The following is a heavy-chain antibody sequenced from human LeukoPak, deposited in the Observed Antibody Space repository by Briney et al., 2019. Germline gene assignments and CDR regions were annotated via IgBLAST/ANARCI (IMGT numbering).Heavy chain of an antibody. CDR2: INGSGGST. J-gene: IGHJ6*03. D-gene: IGHD6-6*01. V-gene: IGHV3-23*01. CDR3: AKDESYSSSSYYYYYMDV. CDR1: GFTFSNTW. Sequence: GGSLRLSCAASGFTFSNTWMSWVRQAPGKGLEWVSAINGSGGSTYYADSVKGRFTISRDNSKNTLYLQMNSLRAEDTAVYYCAKDESYSSSSYYYYYMDVWGKGTTVTVSS.